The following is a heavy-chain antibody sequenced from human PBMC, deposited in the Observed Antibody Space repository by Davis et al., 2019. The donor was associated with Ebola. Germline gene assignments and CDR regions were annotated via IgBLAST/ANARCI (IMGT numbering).Heavy chain of an antibody. Sequence: GGSLRLSCAASGFSFSDYAMHWVRRAPGKGLEWVAVISFDGSDKYYAGSVKGRFTISRDKSKNTLYLQMNSLRAEDTAVYYCAKDPRFLEWLLEWYYFDYWGQGTLVTVSS. V-gene: IGHV3-30*18. CDR2: ISFDGSDK. CDR1: GFSFSDYA. D-gene: IGHD3-3*01. CDR3: AKDPRFLEWLLEWYYFDY. J-gene: IGHJ4*02.